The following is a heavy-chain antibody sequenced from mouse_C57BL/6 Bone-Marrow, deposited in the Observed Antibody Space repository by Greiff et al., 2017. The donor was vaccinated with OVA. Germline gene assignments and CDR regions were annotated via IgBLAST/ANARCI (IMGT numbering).Heavy chain of an antibody. CDR1: GFNIKDDY. J-gene: IGHJ2*01. D-gene: IGHD1-1*01. CDR2: IDPENGDT. V-gene: IGHV14-4*01. CDR3: TTYYYCSSSDY. Sequence: VQLKQSGAELVRPGASVKLSCTASGFNIKDDYMHWVKQRPEQGLEWSGSIDPENGDTEYASKFQGKATITADTSSNTAYLQLSSLTSEDTDVYYCTTYYYCSSSDYWGQGTTLTVSS.